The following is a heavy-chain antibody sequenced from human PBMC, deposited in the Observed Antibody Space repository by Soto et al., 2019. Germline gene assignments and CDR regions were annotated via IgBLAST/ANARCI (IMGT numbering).Heavy chain of an antibody. CDR1: GFTFSRDG. V-gene: IGHV3-23*01. Sequence: GGSLRLSCAASGFTFSRDGMSWVRQAPGKGLEWVSLITDNGGSTYYADSVKGRFTISRDNTKNTLFLQMNSLRAEDTAVYYCAKERATTTTFDYWGQGAMVTVSS. CDR2: ITDNGGST. CDR3: AKERATTTTFDY. J-gene: IGHJ4*02. D-gene: IGHD4-17*01.